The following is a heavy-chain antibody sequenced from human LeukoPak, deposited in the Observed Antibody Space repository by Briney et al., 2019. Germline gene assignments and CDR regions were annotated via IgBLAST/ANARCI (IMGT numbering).Heavy chain of an antibody. J-gene: IGHJ4*02. CDR3: TRDKYTGYETFDY. Sequence: ASVKVSCKASGYTFTGYYIHWVRQAPGQGLEWMGWINPNNGGTNYAQKFQGRVTMTRDTSISTAYMELNRLTSDDTAVYYCTRDKYTGYETFDYWGQGTPVTVSS. CDR1: GYTFTGYY. V-gene: IGHV1-2*02. CDR2: INPNNGGT. D-gene: IGHD5-12*01.